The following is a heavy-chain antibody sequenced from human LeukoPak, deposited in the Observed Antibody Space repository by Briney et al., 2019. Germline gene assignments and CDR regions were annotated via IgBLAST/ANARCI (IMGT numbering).Heavy chain of an antibody. V-gene: IGHV1-8*01. CDR2: MNPNSGNT. CDR1: GYTFTSYD. D-gene: IGHD4-11*01. Sequence: GASVKVSCKASGYTFTSYDINWVRQATGQGLEWMGWMNPNSGNTGYAQKFQGRVTMTRNTSISTAYMELSSLRSEDTAVYYCARVRQDYSNYPPPLRRRLGAKTTDYWGQGTLVTVS. CDR3: ARVRQDYSNYPPPLRRRLGAKTTDY. J-gene: IGHJ4*01.